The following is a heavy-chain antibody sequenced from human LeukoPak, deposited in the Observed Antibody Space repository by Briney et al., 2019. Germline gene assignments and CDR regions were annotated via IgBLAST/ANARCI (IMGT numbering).Heavy chain of an antibody. V-gene: IGHV4-59*08. J-gene: IGHJ6*02. D-gene: IGHD5-18*01. CDR3: ARLGSTGYSYGWDYYYGMDV. Sequence: PSETLSLTCTVSGGSISSYYWSWIRQPPGKGLEGIGYIYYSGSSSYNPSLKSRVTISVDTSKNQFSLKLSSVTAADTAVYYCARLGSTGYSYGWDYYYGMDVWGQGTTVTVSS. CDR1: GGSISSYY. CDR2: IYYSGSS.